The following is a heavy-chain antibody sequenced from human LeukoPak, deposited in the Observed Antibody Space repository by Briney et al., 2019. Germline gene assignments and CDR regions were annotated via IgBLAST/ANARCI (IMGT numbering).Heavy chain of an antibody. Sequence: PGGSLRLSCAASGITFNSYAMHWVRQAPGKRLEWVAVISHDGSNRYYGDSVKGRFTISRDNSKNTLFLQMDSLRAEDTAVYYCASGYTYYYGSGSYHWGQGTLVTVSS. J-gene: IGHJ4*02. D-gene: IGHD3-10*01. CDR2: ISHDGSNR. CDR1: GITFNSYA. V-gene: IGHV3-30*04. CDR3: ASGYTYYYGSGSYH.